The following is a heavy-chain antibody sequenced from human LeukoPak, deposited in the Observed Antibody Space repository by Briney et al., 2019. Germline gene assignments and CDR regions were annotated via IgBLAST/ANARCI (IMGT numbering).Heavy chain of an antibody. D-gene: IGHD4-17*01. J-gene: IGHJ4*02. CDR3: ARGGRGSYGDYGY. CDR2: IIPIFGTA. Sequence: RASVKVSCKASGGTFSNYAISWVRQAPGQGLEWMGGIIPIFGTANYAQKFQGRVTITADKSTSTAYMELSSLRSEDTAVYYCARGGRGSYGDYGYWGQGTLVTVSS. V-gene: IGHV1-69*06. CDR1: GGTFSNYA.